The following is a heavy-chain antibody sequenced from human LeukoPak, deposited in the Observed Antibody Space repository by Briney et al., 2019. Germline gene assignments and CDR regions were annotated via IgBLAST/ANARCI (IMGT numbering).Heavy chain of an antibody. CDR2: ISKEGSLK. Sequence: GGSLRLSCAASGFTFSSYGMHRVRQAPGKGLEWVAVISKEGSLKYYTESVKGRFTISRDNSKNTLYLQMNSLRAEDTAVYYCAKELSDYSGYDYWGQGTLVTVSS. CDR3: AKELSDYSGYDY. D-gene: IGHD5-12*01. J-gene: IGHJ4*02. CDR1: GFTFSSYG. V-gene: IGHV3-30*18.